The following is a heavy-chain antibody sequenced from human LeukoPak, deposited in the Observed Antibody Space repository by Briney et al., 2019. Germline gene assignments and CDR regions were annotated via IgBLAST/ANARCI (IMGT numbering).Heavy chain of an antibody. CDR2: ISYDGYNK. CDR3: ATYSTRNAREFQS. D-gene: IGHD4-11*01. CDR1: GFNFSSYG. Sequence: GGSLRLSCVVSGFNFSSYGMHWVRQAPGKGLEWVALISYDGYNKYYADSVKGRLTISRDNSKNTLYLQMNSLRVEDTAVYYCATYSTRNAREFQSWGQGTLVTVSS. V-gene: IGHV3-30*03. J-gene: IGHJ1*01.